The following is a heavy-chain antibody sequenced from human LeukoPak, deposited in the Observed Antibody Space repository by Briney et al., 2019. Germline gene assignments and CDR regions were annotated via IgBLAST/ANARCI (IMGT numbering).Heavy chain of an antibody. Sequence: SETLSLTCAVSGGSISSHYWSWIRQPPGKGLEWIGFIYYSGTTKYNPSLKSQVTISADTSKNQFSLKLSSVTAADTAVYYCARQADDSSSSLVYFDYWGQGTLVTVSS. CDR3: ARQADDSSSSLVYFDY. CDR2: IYYSGTT. CDR1: GGSISSHY. D-gene: IGHD6-6*01. J-gene: IGHJ4*02. V-gene: IGHV4-59*08.